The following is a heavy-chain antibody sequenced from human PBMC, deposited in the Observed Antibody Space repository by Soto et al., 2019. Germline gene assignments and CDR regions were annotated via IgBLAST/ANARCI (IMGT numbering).Heavy chain of an antibody. D-gene: IGHD4-17*01. Sequence: QVQLVESGGGVVQPGRSLRLSCAASGFTFSSYGMHWVRQAPGKGLEWVAVIWYDGSNKYYADSVKGRFTISRDNSKNALYMQMNSLRAEDTAVYYCARPDYGGTYFDYWGREPWSPSP. V-gene: IGHV3-33*01. CDR3: ARPDYGGTYFDY. CDR2: IWYDGSNK. CDR1: GFTFSSYG. J-gene: IGHJ4*02.